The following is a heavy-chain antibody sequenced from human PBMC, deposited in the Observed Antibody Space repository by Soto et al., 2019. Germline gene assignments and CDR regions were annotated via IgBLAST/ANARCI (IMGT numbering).Heavy chain of an antibody. D-gene: IGHD6-19*01. CDR2: LSGSGTST. CDR1: GFSFVNYA. CDR3: AKATTNGGWFNPFDS. J-gene: IGHJ4*02. Sequence: LGRSCAASGFSFVNYAMNWVRQAPGKGLEWVSGLSGSGTSTYYADSVKGRFTISRDNSRDTLFLQMNSLTADDTAVYYCAKATTNGGWFNPFDSWGQGALVTVSS. V-gene: IGHV3-23*01.